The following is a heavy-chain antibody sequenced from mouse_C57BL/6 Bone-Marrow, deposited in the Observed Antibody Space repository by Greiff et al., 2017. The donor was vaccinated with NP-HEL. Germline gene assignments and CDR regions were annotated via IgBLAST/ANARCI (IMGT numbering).Heavy chain of an antibody. V-gene: IGHV5-12*01. J-gene: IGHJ2*01. CDR3: ARQDGYYEEYFDY. CDR1: GFTFSDYY. CDR2: ISNGGGST. Sequence: DVMLVESGGGLVQPGGSLKLSCAASGFTFSDYYMYWVRQTPEKRLEWVAYISNGGGSTYYPDTVKGRFTISRDNAKNTLYLQMSRLKSEDTAMYYCARQDGYYEEYFDYWGQGTTLTVSS. D-gene: IGHD2-3*01.